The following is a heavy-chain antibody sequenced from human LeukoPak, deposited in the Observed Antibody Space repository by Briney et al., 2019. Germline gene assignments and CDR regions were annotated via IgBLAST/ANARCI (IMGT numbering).Heavy chain of an antibody. Sequence: GESLKISCQAFGHSFHYYWIGWFRQAPGKGREWMGVIYLGDSRLRYIPSFQGQVTISAGKSISTAYLQWTSLKVSDTAMYYCACMKLISTWSDPWGQGTPVTVSS. CDR3: ACMKLISTWSDP. CDR2: IYLGDSRL. D-gene: IGHD3-16*01. J-gene: IGHJ5*02. CDR1: GHSFHYYW. V-gene: IGHV5-51*01.